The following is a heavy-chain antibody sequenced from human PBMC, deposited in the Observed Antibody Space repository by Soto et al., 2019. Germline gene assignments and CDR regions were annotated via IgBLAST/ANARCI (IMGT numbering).Heavy chain of an antibody. CDR2: IYYSGTT. V-gene: IGHV4-31*03. CDR3: ARGRXXXXXNYFDL. D-gene: IGHD1-7*01. CDR1: GGSINSGGSY. Sequence: SETLSLTCTVPGGSINSGGSYWTWIRHHPGKGLEWFGNIYYSGTTHYNPSLEGRVFISLDTSRNQFSLKVTSVTAADSAVYYCARGRXXXXXNYFDLWGLGIQVTVSS. J-gene: IGHJ5*02.